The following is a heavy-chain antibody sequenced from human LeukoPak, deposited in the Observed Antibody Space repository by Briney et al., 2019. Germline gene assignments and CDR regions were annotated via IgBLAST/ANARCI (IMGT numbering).Heavy chain of an antibody. CDR3: AKDPHAYYYDSSGSTDY. Sequence: GGSLRLSCAASGFIFSSYAMSWVRQAPGKALEWVSAISGSGGSTYYADSVKGRFTISRDNSKNTLDLQMNSLRAEDTAVYYCAKDPHAYYYDSSGSTDYWGQGTLVTVSS. D-gene: IGHD3-22*01. V-gene: IGHV3-23*01. CDR1: GFIFSSYA. CDR2: ISGSGGST. J-gene: IGHJ4*02.